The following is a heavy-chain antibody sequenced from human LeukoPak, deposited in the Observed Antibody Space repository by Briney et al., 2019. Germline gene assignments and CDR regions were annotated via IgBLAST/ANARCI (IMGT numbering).Heavy chain of an antibody. J-gene: IGHJ4*02. CDR1: GFTFSSHA. CDR3: AREERSEWSVGYFDY. Sequence: QPGRSLRLSCAGSGFTFSSHAMHWVRQAPGKGLEWVAVISYDGSNKYYADSVKGRFTISRDNSKNTLYVQMNSLRAEDTAVYYCAREERSEWSVGYFDYWGQGTLVTVSS. D-gene: IGHD3-3*01. V-gene: IGHV3-30-3*01. CDR2: ISYDGSNK.